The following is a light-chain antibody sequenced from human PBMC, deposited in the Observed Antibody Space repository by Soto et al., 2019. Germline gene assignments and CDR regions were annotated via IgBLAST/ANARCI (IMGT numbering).Light chain of an antibody. CDR2: DAS. Sequence: DIQMTQSPSTLSASVGDRVTITCRASQSFSSWLAWYQQKPGKAPKLLIYDASSLESGVPSRFSGGGSWTEFTLTFSRLQPDDFATYYCQQYNSYSCTFGQGTKVEIK. V-gene: IGKV1-5*01. J-gene: IGKJ1*01. CDR1: QSFSSW. CDR3: QQYNSYSCT.